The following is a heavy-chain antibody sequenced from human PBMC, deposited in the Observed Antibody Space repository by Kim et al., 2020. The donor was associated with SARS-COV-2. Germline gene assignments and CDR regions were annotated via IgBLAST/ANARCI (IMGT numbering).Heavy chain of an antibody. CDR2: ISSSGSYI. CDR1: GFTFSSYS. Sequence: GGSLRLSCAASGFTFSSYSMNWVRQAPGKGLEWVSSISSSGSYIYYADSVKGRFTISRDNAKNSLYLQMNSLRAEDTAVYYCARNSRWLAFDYWGQGTLVTVSS. CDR3: ARNSRWLAFDY. J-gene: IGHJ4*02. D-gene: IGHD6-19*01. V-gene: IGHV3-21*01.